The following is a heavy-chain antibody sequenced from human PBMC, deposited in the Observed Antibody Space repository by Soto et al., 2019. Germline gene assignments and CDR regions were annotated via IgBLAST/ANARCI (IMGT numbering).Heavy chain of an antibody. CDR3: AKDTYISTTGRSGYFDS. V-gene: IGHV3-23*01. CDR2: ISGSGDNT. CDR1: GFTFSSYA. Sequence: EVQLLESGGGLVQPGGSLRLSCAASGFTFSSYAMSWVRQAPGKGLEWVSAISGSGDNTYYADSVKGRFTISRDNSKNTLYLQMNILRADDTAVYACAKDTYISTTGRSGYFDSWGQGTLVTVSS. J-gene: IGHJ4*02. D-gene: IGHD6-13*01.